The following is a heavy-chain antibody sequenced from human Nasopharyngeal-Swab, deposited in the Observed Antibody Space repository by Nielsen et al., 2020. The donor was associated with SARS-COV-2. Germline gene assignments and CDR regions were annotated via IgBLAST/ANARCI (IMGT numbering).Heavy chain of an antibody. V-gene: IGHV4-34*01. CDR1: GGSFSDDY. CDR3: ARGARSPSGSFDFWNARYYYYYYMDV. Sequence: GSLRLSCAVFGGSFSDDYWGWVRQPPGKGLEWIGEINQGGSTNYNPSLKSRLSMSVDTSKNQFSLKLSSMTAADTAVYYCARGARSPSGSFDFWNARYYYYYYMDVWGKGTMVTVSS. D-gene: IGHD3-3*01. CDR2: INQGGST. J-gene: IGHJ6*03.